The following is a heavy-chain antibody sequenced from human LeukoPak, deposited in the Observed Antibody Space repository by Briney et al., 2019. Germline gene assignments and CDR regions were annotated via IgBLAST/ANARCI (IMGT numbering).Heavy chain of an antibody. CDR1: GGSISSSSYY. CDR2: IYYSGST. Sequence: PSETLSLTCTVSGGSISSSSYYWGWIRQPPGKGLEWIGSIYYSGSTYYNPSLKSRVTVSVDTSKNQFSLKLSSVTAADTAVYYCARAAFLEWELPYYFDYWGQGTLVTVSS. CDR3: ARAAFLEWELPYYFDY. V-gene: IGHV4-39*07. J-gene: IGHJ4*02. D-gene: IGHD1-26*01.